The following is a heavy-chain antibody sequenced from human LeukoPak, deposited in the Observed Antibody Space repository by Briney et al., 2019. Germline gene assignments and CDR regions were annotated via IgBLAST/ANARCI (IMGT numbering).Heavy chain of an antibody. CDR2: CSHSGSN. J-gene: IGHJ4*02. CDR3: ARSNDRSGYCDY. Sequence: KPSETLSLTCGVYGGSFSGYYWIWIPQPPGKGLVWIGECSHSGSNKYNSSLKSRVTISVDTSKNQFSLKTTSVTAADTAVYYCARSNDRSGYCDYWGQGTLVTVSS. V-gene: IGHV4-34*01. CDR1: GGSFSGYY. D-gene: IGHD3-22*01.